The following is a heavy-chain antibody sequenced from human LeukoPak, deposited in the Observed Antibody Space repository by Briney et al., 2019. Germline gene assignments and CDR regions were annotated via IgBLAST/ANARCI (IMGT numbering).Heavy chain of an antibody. D-gene: IGHD6-19*01. Sequence: SVKVSSKASGGTFSSYAISWVRQAPGQGLEWMGGIIPIFGTANYAQKFQGRVTITADESTSTAYMELSSLRSEDTAVYYCAKGSPGYSSGWLDYWGQGTLVTVSS. CDR2: IIPIFGTA. V-gene: IGHV1-69*13. CDR1: GGTFSSYA. J-gene: IGHJ4*02. CDR3: AKGSPGYSSGWLDY.